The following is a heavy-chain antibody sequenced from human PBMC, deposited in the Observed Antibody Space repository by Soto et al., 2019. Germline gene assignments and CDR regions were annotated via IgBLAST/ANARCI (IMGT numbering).Heavy chain of an antibody. CDR3: ARDDCNGGSCDGGHYLDL. CDR2: ISPKFVRT. CDR1: DYIFLAYG. D-gene: IGHD2-15*01. J-gene: IGHJ2*01. V-gene: IGHV1-18*01. Sequence: QVQLVQSGPEVKKAGASVKVSCTAPTDYIFLAYGFDWVRQAPGQGLEWMGWISPKFVRTNYARTLQYRFTLTTDVSTKTVSMELRDLRADDTAVYSCARDDCNGGSCDGGHYLDLWGRGTPISVSS.